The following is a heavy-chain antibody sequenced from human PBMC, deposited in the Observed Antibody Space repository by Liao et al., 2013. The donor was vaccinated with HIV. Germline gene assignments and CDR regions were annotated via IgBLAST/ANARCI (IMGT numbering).Heavy chain of an antibody. D-gene: IGHD6-13*01. CDR2: VFTTGST. CDR1: GASINTGEHY. J-gene: IGHJ2*01. Sequence: QVQLQESGPGLVKPSQTLSLTCTVSGASINTGEHYWSWIRQPAGEGLEWIGRVFTTGSTSYNPSFKSRVTISVDTSKNQFSLKVRSVTAADTAVYYCARVQRASSWPDWYFDLWGRGTLVTVSS. CDR3: ARVQRASSWPDWYFDL. V-gene: IGHV4-61*02.